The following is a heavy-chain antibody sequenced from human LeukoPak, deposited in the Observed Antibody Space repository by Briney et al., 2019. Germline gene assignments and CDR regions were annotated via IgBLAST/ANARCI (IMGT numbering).Heavy chain of an antibody. J-gene: IGHJ4*02. CDR3: ARHSAIVGAPHFDY. D-gene: IGHD1-26*01. CDR1: GGSISSSSYY. V-gene: IGHV4-39*01. CDR2: IYYSGST. Sequence: SETLSLTCTVSGGSISSSSYYWGWVRQPPGKGLEWIGSIYYSGSTYYSPSLKSRVTISVDTSRNEFSLRLTSVTAADTAMYYCARHSAIVGAPHFDYWGQGTLVTVS.